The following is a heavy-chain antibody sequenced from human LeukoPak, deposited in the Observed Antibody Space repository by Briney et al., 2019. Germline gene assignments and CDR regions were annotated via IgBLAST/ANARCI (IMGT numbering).Heavy chain of an antibody. CDR1: GYTFTSYA. D-gene: IGHD2-15*01. J-gene: IGHJ5*02. CDR2: IIPIFGTA. CDR3: ARTDCSGGSCYSERWFDP. Sequence: SVKVSCKASGYTFTSYAISWVRQAPGQALEWMGGIIPIFGTANYAHKFQVRVTIAAAESTSTAYMDLSSLRSEDTAVYYCARTDCSGGSCYSERWFDPWGQGTLVTVSS. V-gene: IGHV1-69*13.